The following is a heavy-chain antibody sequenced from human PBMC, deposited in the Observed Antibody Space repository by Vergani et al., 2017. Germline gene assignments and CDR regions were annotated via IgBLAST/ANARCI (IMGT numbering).Heavy chain of an antibody. V-gene: IGHV1-69*09. CDR1: GYTFTSYY. Sequence: QVQLVQSGAEVKKPGASVKVSCKASGYTFTSYYMHWVRQAPGQGLEWMGRIIPILGIANYAQKFQGRVTITADKSTSTAYMELSSLRSEDTAVYYCARGRLNDGIHFAFDIWGQGTMVTVSS. J-gene: IGHJ3*02. CDR3: ARGRLNDGIHFAFDI. D-gene: IGHD1-26*01. CDR2: IIPILGIA.